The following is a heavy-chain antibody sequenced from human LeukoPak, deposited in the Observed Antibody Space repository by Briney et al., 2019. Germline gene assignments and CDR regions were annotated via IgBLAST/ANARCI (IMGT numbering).Heavy chain of an antibody. CDR2: IIPILGIA. CDR1: GGTFSSYA. V-gene: IGHV1-69*04. CDR3: AFPWVGSSSYITAYYYGMDV. Sequence: SVKVSCKASGGTFSSYAISWVRQAAGRGLEWMGRIIPILGIANYAQKFQGRVTITADKSTSTAYMELSSLRSEDTAVYYCAFPWVGSSSYITAYYYGMDVWGQGTTVTVSS. J-gene: IGHJ6*02. D-gene: IGHD6-13*01.